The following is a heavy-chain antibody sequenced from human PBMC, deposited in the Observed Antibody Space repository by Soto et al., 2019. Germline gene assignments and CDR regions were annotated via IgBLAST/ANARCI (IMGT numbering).Heavy chain of an antibody. D-gene: IGHD3-10*01. V-gene: IGHV3-30-3*01. CDR2: ISYDGSNK. J-gene: IGHJ4*02. CDR3: AGDLYYYGSGSYYPIDY. CDR1: GFTFSSYA. Sequence: GGSLRLSCAASGFTFSSYAMHWVRQAPCKGLEWVAVISYDGSNKYYADSVKGRFTISRDNSKNTLYLQMNSLRAEDTAVYYCAGDLYYYGSGSYYPIDYWGQGTLVTVSS.